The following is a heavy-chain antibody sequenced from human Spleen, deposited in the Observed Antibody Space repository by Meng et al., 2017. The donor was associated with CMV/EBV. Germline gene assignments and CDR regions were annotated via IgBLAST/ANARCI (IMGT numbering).Heavy chain of an antibody. CDR3: ARGEGDSSGWSDNWFDP. J-gene: IGHJ5*02. CDR1: GYTFSSYG. D-gene: IGHD6-19*01. V-gene: IGHV1-8*01. Sequence: ASVKVSCKASGYTFSSYGITWVRQAPGQGLEWMGWMNPNSGNTGYAQKFQGRVTMTRNTSISTAYMELSSLRSEDTAVYYCARGEGDSSGWSDNWFDPWGQGTLVTVSS. CDR2: MNPNSGNT.